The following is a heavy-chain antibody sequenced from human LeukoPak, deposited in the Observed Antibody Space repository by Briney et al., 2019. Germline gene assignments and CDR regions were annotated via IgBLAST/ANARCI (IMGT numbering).Heavy chain of an antibody. J-gene: IGHJ3*02. CDR1: GFTFSRYA. D-gene: IGHD3-22*01. V-gene: IGHV3-23*01. CDR2: INNGAQT. Sequence: GGSLRLSCAASGFTFSRYAMSWVRQAPGKGLEWVSGINNGAQTYYADSVKGRFTVSRDNSQNTMYLQLNSLRGEDTAVYYCARGGSSGYDYNAFDMWGQGTVVTVSS. CDR3: ARGGSSGYDYNAFDM.